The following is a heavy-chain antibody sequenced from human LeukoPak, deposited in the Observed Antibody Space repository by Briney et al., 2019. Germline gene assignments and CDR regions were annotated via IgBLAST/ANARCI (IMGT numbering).Heavy chain of an antibody. Sequence: SETLSLTCAAYGGSFSGYYWSWLRQPPGKGLEWIGEINHSGSTNYNPSLKSRVTISVDTSKNQFSLKLSSVTAADTAVYYCASQGYCTNGVCYLWGQGTLVTVSS. CDR1: GGSFSGYY. V-gene: IGHV4-34*01. D-gene: IGHD2-8*01. CDR3: ASQGYCTNGVCYL. J-gene: IGHJ5*02. CDR2: INHSGST.